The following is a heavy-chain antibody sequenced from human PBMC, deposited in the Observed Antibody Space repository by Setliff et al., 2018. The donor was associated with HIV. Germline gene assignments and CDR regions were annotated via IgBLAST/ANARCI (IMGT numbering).Heavy chain of an antibody. D-gene: IGHD2-2*01. Sequence: PGGSLRLSCAASGITLSNYAMSWVRQAPGKGLEWVSGISLSGGSTYYADSVKGRFTIFRDSSKKTLYLQMSSLRVEDTAVYYCARDTCDTPSCYAGPRFVYWGQGNLVTVSS. V-gene: IGHV3-23*01. J-gene: IGHJ4*02. CDR1: GITLSNYA. CDR3: ARDTCDTPSCYAGPRFVY. CDR2: ISLSGGST.